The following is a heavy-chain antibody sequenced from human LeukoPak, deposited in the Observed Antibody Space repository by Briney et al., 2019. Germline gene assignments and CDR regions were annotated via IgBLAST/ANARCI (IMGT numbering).Heavy chain of an antibody. Sequence: SQTLSLTCAISGDSVSSNSAAWNWLRQSPSRGLEWLGRTYYRSKWYNDYAVSVKSRITINPDTSKNQFSLQLNSVTPEDTAVYYCARDPTAAAGRFDPWGQGTLVTVSS. CDR3: ARDPTAAAGRFDP. CDR2: TYYRSKWYN. D-gene: IGHD6-13*01. J-gene: IGHJ5*02. CDR1: GDSVSSNSAA. V-gene: IGHV6-1*01.